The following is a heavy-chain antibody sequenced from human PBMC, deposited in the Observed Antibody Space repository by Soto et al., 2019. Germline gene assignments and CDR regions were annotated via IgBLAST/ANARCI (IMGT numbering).Heavy chain of an antibody. V-gene: IGHV3-23*01. D-gene: IGHD3-10*01. J-gene: IGHJ4*02. CDR1: GFTFSSYA. Sequence: EVQLLESGGGLVQPGGSLRLSCAASGFTFSSYAMSWVRQAPGKGLEWVSAISSSGGSTYYADSVKGRFTISRDNSKNTLYLQMNSLRAEETAVYDCAKDLGGFGELLFDYWGQGTLVTVSS. CDR3: AKDLGGFGELLFDY. CDR2: ISSSGGST.